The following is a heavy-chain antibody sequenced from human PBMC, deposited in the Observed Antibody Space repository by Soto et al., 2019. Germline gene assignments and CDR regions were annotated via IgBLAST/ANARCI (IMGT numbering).Heavy chain of an antibody. CDR1: GYSFTSYW. Sequence: GESLKISCKGSGYSFTSYWIGWVRQMPGKGLEWMGIIYPGDSDTRYSPSFQGQVTISADKSISTAYLQWSSLKASDTAMYYCARHNTHYIAARPSEHYYYMDVWGKGTTVTVSS. CDR2: IYPGDSDT. D-gene: IGHD6-6*01. J-gene: IGHJ6*03. CDR3: ARHNTHYIAARPSEHYYYMDV. V-gene: IGHV5-51*01.